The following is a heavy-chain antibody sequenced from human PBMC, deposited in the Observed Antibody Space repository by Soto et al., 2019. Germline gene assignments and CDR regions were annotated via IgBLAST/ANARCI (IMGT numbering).Heavy chain of an antibody. CDR1: GGTFSSYT. CDR2: IIPILGIA. Sequence: QVQLVQSGAEVKKPGSSVKVSCKASGGTFSSYTISWVRQAPGQGLEWMGRIIPILGIANYAQKFQGRVTITADKSTSTAYMELSSLRSEDTAVYYCARGRLIASPTPLAYYYYGRDVWGQGTTVTVSS. J-gene: IGHJ6*02. D-gene: IGHD6-13*01. CDR3: ARGRLIASPTPLAYYYYGRDV. V-gene: IGHV1-69*02.